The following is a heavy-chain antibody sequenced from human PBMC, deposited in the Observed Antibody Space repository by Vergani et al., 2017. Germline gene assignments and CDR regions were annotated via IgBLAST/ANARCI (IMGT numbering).Heavy chain of an antibody. D-gene: IGHD3-10*01. V-gene: IGHV4-61*02. Sequence: QVQLQESGPGLVKPSQTLSLTCTVSGGSISSGSYYWSWIRQPAGKGLEWIGRIYTSGSTNYNPSLKSRVTISVDTSKNQFSLKLSSVTAADTAVYYCARAPTDYYGSGSYYHWGQGTLVTVSS. CDR2: IYTSGST. J-gene: IGHJ5*02. CDR1: GGSISSGSYY. CDR3: ARAPTDYYGSGSYYH.